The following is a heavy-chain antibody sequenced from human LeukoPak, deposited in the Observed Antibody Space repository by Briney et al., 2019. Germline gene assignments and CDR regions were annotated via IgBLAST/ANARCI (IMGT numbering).Heavy chain of an antibody. J-gene: IGHJ6*03. Sequence: SETLSLTCAVYGWSFSGYYWSWIRQPPGKGLEWIGEINHSGSTNYNPALKSRGTISVDTYKNQFSLKLSSVTAADTAVYCCARLKGYSYGPYTSYYMDVWGKGTTVTVSS. D-gene: IGHD5-18*01. V-gene: IGHV4-34*01. CDR3: ARLKGYSYGPYTSYYMDV. CDR1: GWSFSGYY. CDR2: INHSGST.